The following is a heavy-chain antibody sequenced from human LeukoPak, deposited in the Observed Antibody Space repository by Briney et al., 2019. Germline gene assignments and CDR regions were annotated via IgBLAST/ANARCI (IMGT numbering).Heavy chain of an antibody. CDR1: GFTVSSNY. V-gene: IGHV3-53*01. D-gene: IGHD2-2*01. CDR3: ARDLTRDSSTSSWDAFDI. CDR2: IYSGGST. Sequence: GGSLRLSCAASGFTVSSNYMSWVRQAPGKGLEWVSVIYSGGSTYYADSVKGRFTISRDNSKNTLYLQMNSLRAEDTAVYYCARDLTRDSSTSSWDAFDIWGQGTMVTVSS. J-gene: IGHJ3*02.